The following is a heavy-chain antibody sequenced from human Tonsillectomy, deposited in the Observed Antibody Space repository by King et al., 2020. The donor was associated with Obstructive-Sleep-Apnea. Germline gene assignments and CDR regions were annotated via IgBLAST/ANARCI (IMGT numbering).Heavy chain of an antibody. Sequence: VQLVESGGDVVQPGTSLRLLCAASGFTFSTYAMHWVRQAPGKWLDWLVVISYDGSNKYYADSIKGRFTISSAHSKNTLYLQMNSLMTEDAAVYYCARDGVAGATWWAHFDYWGQGTLVTVSS. V-gene: IGHV3-30*04. CDR2: ISYDGSNK. D-gene: IGHD1-26*01. J-gene: IGHJ4*02. CDR3: ARDGVAGATWWAHFDY. CDR1: GFTFSTYA.